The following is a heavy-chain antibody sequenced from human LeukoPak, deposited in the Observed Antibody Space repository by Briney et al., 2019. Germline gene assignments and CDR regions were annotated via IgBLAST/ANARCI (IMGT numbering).Heavy chain of an antibody. CDR3: ARVRDGYHAFGI. Sequence: GGSLRLSCAASGSTFSSYAMHWVRQAPGKGLEYVSAISSNGGSTYYANSVKGRFTISRDNSKNTLYLQMGSLRAEDMAVYYCARVRDGYHAFGIWGQGTMVTVSS. CDR2: ISSNGGST. D-gene: IGHD5-24*01. V-gene: IGHV3-64*01. CDR1: GSTFSSYA. J-gene: IGHJ3*02.